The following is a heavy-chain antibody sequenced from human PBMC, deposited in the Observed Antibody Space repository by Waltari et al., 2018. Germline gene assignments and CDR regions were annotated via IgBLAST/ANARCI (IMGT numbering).Heavy chain of an antibody. CDR1: GGPLRSGCYY. Sequence: QVQLQESGPGLGKPSQTLFPTCTVSGGPLRSGCYYRSWIPPPRGKGLEWIGYIYYSGSTYYNPSRKSRVTRSVDTSKNQFSLKLSSVTAADTAVYYCARVSCITIFGRLVPDAFDIWGQGTMVTVSS. J-gene: IGHJ3*02. CDR2: IYYSGST. D-gene: IGHD3-3*01. CDR3: ARVSCITIFGRLVPDAFDI. V-gene: IGHV4-30-4*08.